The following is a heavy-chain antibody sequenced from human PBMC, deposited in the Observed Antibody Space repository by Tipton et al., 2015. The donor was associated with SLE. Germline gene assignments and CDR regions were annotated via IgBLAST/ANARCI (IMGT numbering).Heavy chain of an antibody. CDR1: GGSISSRNYY. V-gene: IGHV4-61*05. CDR3: ARLLYGGFFFYGMDV. Sequence: TLSLTCIVSGGSISSRNYYWGWIRQPPGKGLEWIGYIHNSGRTNNSPSLKSRVTIFEDTSKNQFSLKLSSVTAADTAVYYCARLLYGGFFFYGMDVWGQGTTVTVSS. J-gene: IGHJ6*02. CDR2: IHNSGRT. D-gene: IGHD2-2*02.